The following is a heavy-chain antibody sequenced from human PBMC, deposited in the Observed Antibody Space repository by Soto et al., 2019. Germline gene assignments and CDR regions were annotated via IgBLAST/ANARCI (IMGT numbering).Heavy chain of an antibody. V-gene: IGHV4-30-4*01. CDR2: IYYSGST. J-gene: IGHJ6*02. Sequence: KASETLSLTCTVSGGSISSGDYYWSWIRQPPGKGLEWIGYIYYSGSTYYNPSLKSRVTISVDTSKNQFSLKLSSVTAADTAVYYCANLRWDYGVDVWGRGTTVTVSS. CDR3: ANLRWDYGVDV. CDR1: GGSISSGDYY.